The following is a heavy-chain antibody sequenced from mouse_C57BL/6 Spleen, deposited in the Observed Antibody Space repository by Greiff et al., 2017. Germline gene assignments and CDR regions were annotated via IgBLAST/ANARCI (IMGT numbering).Heavy chain of an antibody. J-gene: IGHJ2*01. D-gene: IGHD4-1*01. CDR3: ARGRLTGTNYFDY. V-gene: IGHV1-55*01. Sequence: QVHVKQPGAELVKPGASVKMSCKASGYTFTSYWITWVKQRPGQGLEWIGDIYPGSGSTNYNEKFKSKATLTVDTSSSTAYMQLSSLTSEDSAVYYCARGRLTGTNYFDYWGQGTTLTVSS. CDR2: IYPGSGST. CDR1: GYTFTSYW.